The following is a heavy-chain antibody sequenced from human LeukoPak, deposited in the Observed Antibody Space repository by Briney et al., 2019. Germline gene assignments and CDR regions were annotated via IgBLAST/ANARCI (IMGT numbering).Heavy chain of an antibody. J-gene: IGHJ6*03. D-gene: IGHD5-12*01. V-gene: IGHV3-11*04. Sequence: GGSLRLSCAPSVFSSSDYYTSCICHAPVKGLEWISYIYGSVSRIYYAESVRGGFTISRDNDKNPRYLQMNSPRAEDTAVYYCARDALRDYYYYYMDVWGKETTVTVSS. CDR3: ARDALRDYYYYYMDV. CDR2: IYGSVSRI. CDR1: VFSSSDYY.